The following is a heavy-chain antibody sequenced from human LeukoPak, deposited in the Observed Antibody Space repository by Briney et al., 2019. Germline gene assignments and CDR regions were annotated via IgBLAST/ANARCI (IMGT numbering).Heavy chain of an antibody. CDR1: GGSFSGYY. J-gene: IGHJ3*02. CDR3: VRGNYDDRGYSNAFDI. Sequence: SETLSLTCAVYGGSFSGYYWSWIRQPPGKGLEWIGEINHSGSTNYNPSLKSRVTISVDTSKNQFSLKLSSVTAADTALYYCVRGNYDDRGYSNAFDIWGQGAMVVVSS. V-gene: IGHV4-34*01. D-gene: IGHD2-15*01. CDR2: INHSGST.